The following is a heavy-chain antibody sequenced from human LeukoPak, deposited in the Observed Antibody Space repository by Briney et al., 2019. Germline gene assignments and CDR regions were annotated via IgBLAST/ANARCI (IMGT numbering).Heavy chain of an antibody. V-gene: IGHV4-39*07. J-gene: IGHJ3*02. CDR2: IYYSGST. CDR1: GGSISSTNYY. CDR3: ARGLPEGAFDI. D-gene: IGHD1-14*01. Sequence: SETLSLTYTVSGGSISSTNYYWGWIRQPPGKGLEWIGTIYYSGSTYYNPSLKSRVTISVDTSKNQFSLKLRSVTAADTAVYYCARGLPEGAFDIWGQGTMVTVSS.